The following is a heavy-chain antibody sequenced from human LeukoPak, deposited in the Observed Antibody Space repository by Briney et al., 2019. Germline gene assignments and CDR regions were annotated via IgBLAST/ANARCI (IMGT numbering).Heavy chain of an antibody. CDR2: ISSSGSTI. V-gene: IGHV3-48*03. CDR3: AGVVEAAATPIYYMDV. Sequence: GGSLRLSCAASGFTFSSYEMNWVRQAPGKGLEWVSYISSSGSTIYYADSVKGRFTISRDNAKNSLYLQMNSLRAEDTAVYHCAGVVEAAATPIYYMDVWGKGTTVTVSS. D-gene: IGHD6-13*01. J-gene: IGHJ6*03. CDR1: GFTFSSYE.